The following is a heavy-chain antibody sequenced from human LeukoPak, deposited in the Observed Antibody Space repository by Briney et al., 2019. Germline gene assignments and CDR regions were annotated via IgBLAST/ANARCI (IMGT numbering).Heavy chain of an antibody. D-gene: IGHD5-18*01. CDR2: IIPIFGTA. Sequence: SVKVSCKASGGTFSSYAISWVRQAPGQGLEWMGGIIPIFGTANYAQKFQGRVTITADESTSTAYMELSSLRSEDTAVYYCARVGYSYGFFYFDYWGQGTLVTVSS. CDR3: ARVGYSYGFFYFDY. V-gene: IGHV1-69*13. J-gene: IGHJ4*02. CDR1: GGTFSSYA.